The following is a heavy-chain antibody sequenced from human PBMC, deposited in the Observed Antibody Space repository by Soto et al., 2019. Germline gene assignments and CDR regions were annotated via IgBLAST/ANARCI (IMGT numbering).Heavy chain of an antibody. CDR3: ARVSGSYSGNKLIDY. V-gene: IGHV3-21*01. Sequence: PGGSLRLSCAASGFIFSTYSMNWVRQAPGKGLEWVASISRSGSYINYADSLKGRFTISRDDAKNSLYLQMNSLRAEDTAVYYCARVSGSYSGNKLIDYWGQGTLVTVSS. J-gene: IGHJ4*02. CDR1: GFIFSTYS. CDR2: ISRSGSYI. D-gene: IGHD1-26*01.